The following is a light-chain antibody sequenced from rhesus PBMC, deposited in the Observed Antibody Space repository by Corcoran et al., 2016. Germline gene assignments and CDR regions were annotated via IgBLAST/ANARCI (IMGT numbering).Light chain of an antibody. CDR1: QRFSSS. CDR3: QEYYSDPRT. Sequence: DIQMTQSPSSLSASVGDSVTITCRASQRFSSSLAWYQQKPGKAPKLLIYRAYRLQSGVPSRFSGSKSGTDFTLTLSSLPPEDIASYYLQEYYSDPRTFGQGTKVDIK. V-gene: IGKV1-46*01. J-gene: IGKJ1*01. CDR2: RAY.